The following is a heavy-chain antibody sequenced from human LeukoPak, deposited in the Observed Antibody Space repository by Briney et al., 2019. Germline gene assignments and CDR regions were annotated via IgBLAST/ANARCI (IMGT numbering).Heavy chain of an antibody. V-gene: IGHV3-53*05. CDR3: ARDPRDGYGHFDY. Sequence: GGSLRLSCVVSGFTFSGNHINWVRQAPGKGLEWVSVIYIEGVTSYSDSVKGRFTIARDNSKRTVYLQMNSLKPEDTGVYYCARDPRDGYGHFDYWGQGTLVTVSS. J-gene: IGHJ4*02. CDR1: GFTFSGNH. CDR2: IYIEGVT. D-gene: IGHD5-24*01.